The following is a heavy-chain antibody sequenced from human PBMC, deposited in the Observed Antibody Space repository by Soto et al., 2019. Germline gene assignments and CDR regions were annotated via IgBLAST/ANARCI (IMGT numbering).Heavy chain of an antibody. Sequence: PGGSLRLSCAASGFTFSSYGMHWARQAPGKGLEWVAVISYDGSNKYYADSVKGRFTISRDNSKNTLYLQMNSLRAEDTAVYYCAKDLHDSSGYYVPGYWGQGTLVTVSS. D-gene: IGHD3-22*01. CDR2: ISYDGSNK. CDR3: AKDLHDSSGYYVPGY. CDR1: GFTFSSYG. J-gene: IGHJ4*02. V-gene: IGHV3-30*18.